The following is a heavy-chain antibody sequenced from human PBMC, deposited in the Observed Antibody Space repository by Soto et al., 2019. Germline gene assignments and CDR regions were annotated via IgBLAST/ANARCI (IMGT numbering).Heavy chain of an antibody. CDR2: IYYSSDT. D-gene: IGHD2-2*01. CDR1: GGSINSGAHY. J-gene: IGHJ4*02. Sequence: QVQLQESGPGLVKPSQTLSLTCTVSGGSINSGAHYWSWVRQRPGRGLEWIGYIYYSSDTQYNPSLKIRVTISLDTPKNQVSHTLNSVTAADTAVYDCARVESASWLDIWGQGTLVNVSS. CDR3: ARVESASWLDI. V-gene: IGHV4-31*03.